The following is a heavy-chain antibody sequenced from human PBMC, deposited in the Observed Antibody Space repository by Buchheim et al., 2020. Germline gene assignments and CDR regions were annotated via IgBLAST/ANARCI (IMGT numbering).Heavy chain of an antibody. V-gene: IGHV3-23*01. D-gene: IGHD3-3*01. CDR3: AKDPGYDFWSGLNWFDP. J-gene: IGHJ5*02. CDR1: GFTFSSYA. Sequence: EVQLLESGGGLVQPGGSLRLSCAASGFTFSSYAMSWVRQAPGKGLEWVSAISGSGGSTYYADSVKGRFTISRDNSKKTLYLQMNSLRAEDTAVYYCAKDPGYDFWSGLNWFDPWGQGTL. CDR2: ISGSGGST.